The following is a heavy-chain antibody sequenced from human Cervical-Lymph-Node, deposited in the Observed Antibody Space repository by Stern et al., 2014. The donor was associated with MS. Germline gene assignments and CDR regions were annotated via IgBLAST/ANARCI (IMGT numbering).Heavy chain of an antibody. CDR2: ISYDGNHK. Sequence: VQLVESGGVVVQPGRSLRLSCAASGFTFSSYGMHWVRQAPGKGLEWVTVISYDGNHKYYAASVKGRFTISRDNSKNTLHLQMNSVTPDDTAIYYCARDYEDTSMLFDHWGQGTLVTVSS. CDR3: ARDYEDTSMLFDH. CDR1: GFTFSSYG. V-gene: IGHV3-30*03. J-gene: IGHJ4*02. D-gene: IGHD2-8*01.